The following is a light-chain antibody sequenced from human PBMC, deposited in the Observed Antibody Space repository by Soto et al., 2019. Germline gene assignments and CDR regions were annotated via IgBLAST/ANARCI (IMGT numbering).Light chain of an antibody. CDR2: DVS. V-gene: IGLV2-14*01. CDR1: SSDVGGYNY. CDR3: SSYTSSSTRLV. J-gene: IGLJ1*01. Sequence: QSVLTQPAPVSGYTGQSITISCTGTSSDVGGYNYVSWYQQHPGKAPKLMIYDVSNRPSGVSNRFSGSKSGNTASLTISGLQAEDEADYYCSSYTSSSTRLVFGTGTKVTVL.